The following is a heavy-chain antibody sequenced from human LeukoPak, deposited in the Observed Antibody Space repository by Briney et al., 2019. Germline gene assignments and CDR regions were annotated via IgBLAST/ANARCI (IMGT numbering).Heavy chain of an antibody. Sequence: QPGGSLRLSCAASGFTFSSYGMHWVRQAPGKGLEWVAFIRYDGSNKYYADSVKGRFTISRDNSKNTLYLQMNSLRAEDTAVYYSAKDPGAYWFGEFPTSPFDYWGQGTLVTVSS. J-gene: IGHJ4*02. CDR2: IRYDGSNK. CDR3: AKDPGAYWFGEFPTSPFDY. V-gene: IGHV3-30*02. CDR1: GFTFSSYG. D-gene: IGHD3-10*01.